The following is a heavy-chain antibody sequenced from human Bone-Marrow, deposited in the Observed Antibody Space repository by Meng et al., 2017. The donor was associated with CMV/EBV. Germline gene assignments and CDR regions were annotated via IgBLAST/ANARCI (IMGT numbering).Heavy chain of an antibody. CDR3: ARDHQAGTYYYYGMDF. CDR1: GGTFSSYA. J-gene: IGHJ6*02. CDR2: IIPIFGTA. V-gene: IGHV1-69*05. Sequence: SVKVSCKASGGTFSSYAISWVRQAPGQGLEWMGGIIPIFGTANYAQKFQGRVTITTDESTSTAYMELSSLRSEDTAVYYCARDHQAGTYYYYGMDFWGQGTTVTVSS.